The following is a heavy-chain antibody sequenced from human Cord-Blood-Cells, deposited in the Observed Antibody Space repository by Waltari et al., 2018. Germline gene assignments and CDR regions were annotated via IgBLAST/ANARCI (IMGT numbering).Heavy chain of an antibody. Sequence: QVQLVESGGGVVQPGRSLRLSCAASGFTFSSYGMHWVRQAPGKGVDGVAVIWYDGSNKYYADSVKGRFTISRDNSKNTLYLQMNSLRAEDTAVYYCARNYDSSGYDAFDIWGQGTMVTVSS. J-gene: IGHJ3*02. D-gene: IGHD3-22*01. V-gene: IGHV3-33*01. CDR3: ARNYDSSGYDAFDI. CDR1: GFTFSSYG. CDR2: IWYDGSNK.